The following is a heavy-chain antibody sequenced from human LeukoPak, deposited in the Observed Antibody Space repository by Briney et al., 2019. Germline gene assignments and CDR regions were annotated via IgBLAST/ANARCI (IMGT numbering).Heavy chain of an antibody. CDR2: ISSSSSYI. CDR3: VWSSGYQNYFDY. V-gene: IGHV3-21*01. Sequence: GGSLRLSCAASGFTFSSYSMNWVRQAPGKGLEWVSSISSSSSYIYYADSVKGRFTISRDNAKNSLYLQMNSLRAEDTAVYYCVWSSGYQNYFDYWGQGTLVTVSS. CDR1: GFTFSSYS. D-gene: IGHD3-22*01. J-gene: IGHJ4*02.